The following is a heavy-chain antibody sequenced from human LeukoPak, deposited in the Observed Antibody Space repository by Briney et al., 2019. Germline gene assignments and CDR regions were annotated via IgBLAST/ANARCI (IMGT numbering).Heavy chain of an antibody. J-gene: IGHJ4*02. CDR1: GYSFTNYG. V-gene: IGHV1-18*01. Sequence: ASVKVSCKTSGYSFTNYGITWVRQAPGQGLEWMGWISGYNSKPFYAQNFQGRVTMTTDTSTSTVYMELSRLRSDDTAVYYCARESDPRGREYSSGWYIYCYWGQGTLVTVSS. CDR2: ISGYNSKP. CDR3: ARESDPRGREYSSGWYIYCY. D-gene: IGHD6-13*01.